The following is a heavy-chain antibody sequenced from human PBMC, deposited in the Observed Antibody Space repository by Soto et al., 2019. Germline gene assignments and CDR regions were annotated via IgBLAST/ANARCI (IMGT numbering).Heavy chain of an antibody. CDR1: GSTVSSNY. D-gene: IGHD3-16*02. J-gene: IGHJ4*02. CDR3: AARLHLGELSFDY. Sequence: GGSLRLSCAASGSTVSSNYMSWVRQAPGKGLEWVSVIYSGGSTYYADSVKGRFTISRHNSKNTLYLQMNSLRAEDTAVYYCAARLHLGELSFDYWGQGTLVTVSS. V-gene: IGHV3-53*04. CDR2: IYSGGST.